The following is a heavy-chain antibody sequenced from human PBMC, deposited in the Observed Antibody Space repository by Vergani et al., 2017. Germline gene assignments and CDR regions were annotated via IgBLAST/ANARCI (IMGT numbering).Heavy chain of an antibody. V-gene: IGHV4-61*02. D-gene: IGHD2-15*01. J-gene: IGHJ3*01. CDR2: ISASGNA. CDR3: ARRSGGYYSGGKVHPLRTAFDV. CDR1: GGSISAGYYF. Sequence: QVQLQASGPGRVKPSQTLSLTCTMSGGSISAGYYFWSWIRQPAGKGLEWLGHISASGNASHSPSLKTRVSMSGDTSKNQFSLTVTSLTAADTAIYFCARRSGGYYSGGKVHPLRTAFDVWGHGTVVTVSS.